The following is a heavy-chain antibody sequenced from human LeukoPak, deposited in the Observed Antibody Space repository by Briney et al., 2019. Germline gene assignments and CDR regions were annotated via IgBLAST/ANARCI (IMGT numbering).Heavy chain of an antibody. D-gene: IGHD3-10*01. V-gene: IGHV1-18*01. CDR1: GYTFTSYG. Sequence: ASVKVSCKTSGYTFTSYGISWVRQAPGQGLEWMGWISAYNGNTNYAQKVQGRVTMTTDTSTSTAYMELRSLRSDDTAVYYCARDGGYYGSGSYQYWGQGTLVTVAS. CDR3: ARDGGYYGSGSYQY. CDR2: ISAYNGNT. J-gene: IGHJ4*02.